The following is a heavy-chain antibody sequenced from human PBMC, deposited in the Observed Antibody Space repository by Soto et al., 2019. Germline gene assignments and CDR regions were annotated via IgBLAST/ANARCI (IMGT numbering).Heavy chain of an antibody. Sequence: GGSLRLSCAASGFTFSSYAMNWVRQAPGKGLEWVSTIGGSDGRTNYADSVKGRFTISRDNSKNTLYLQMNSLRAEDTAVYYCAKARTLYYYGMDVWGQGTTVTVSS. CDR3: AKARTLYYYGMDV. V-gene: IGHV3-23*01. J-gene: IGHJ6*02. CDR1: GFTFSSYA. CDR2: IGGSDGRT.